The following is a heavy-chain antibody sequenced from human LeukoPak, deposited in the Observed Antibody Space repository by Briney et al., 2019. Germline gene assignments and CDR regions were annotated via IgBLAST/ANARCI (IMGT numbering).Heavy chain of an antibody. V-gene: IGHV1-8*01. CDR3: ARGYSVTTELRNDY. J-gene: IGHJ4*02. CDR1: GYTFTSYD. D-gene: IGHD4-17*01. CDR2: MNPNSGNT. Sequence: ASVKVSCTASGYTFTSYDINWVRQAPGKGLEWMGWMNPNSGNTDYAQKFQGRVTITRNTSISTAYMELNSLRSEDTAVYYCARGYSVTTELRNDYWGQGTLVTVSS.